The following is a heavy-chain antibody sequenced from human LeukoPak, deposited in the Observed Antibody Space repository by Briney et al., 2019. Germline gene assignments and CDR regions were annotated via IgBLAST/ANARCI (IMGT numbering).Heavy chain of an antibody. CDR2: INPSGGST. CDR1: GYTFTSYY. V-gene: IGHV1-46*01. Sequence: ASVKVSCKASGYTFTSYYMHWVRQAPGQGLEWMGIINPSGGSTSYAQKFQGRVTMTTDTSTSTAYMELRSLRSDDTAVYYCARGDTAMALPDFDYWGQGTLVTVSS. J-gene: IGHJ4*02. D-gene: IGHD5-18*01. CDR3: ARGDTAMALPDFDY.